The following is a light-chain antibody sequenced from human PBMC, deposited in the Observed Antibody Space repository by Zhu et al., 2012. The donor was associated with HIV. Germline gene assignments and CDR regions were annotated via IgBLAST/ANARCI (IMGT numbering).Light chain of an antibody. CDR2: AAS. Sequence: EIVLTQYPGTLSLSPGERATLFCRASENVRGNYLAWYQQKSGQAPRLLISAASTRAPGIPDRFSGSGSGTDFSLSISRLEPDDFAVYYCQQYGYSRFIFGPGTKVDI. CDR1: ENVRGNY. V-gene: IGKV3-20*01. J-gene: IGKJ3*01. CDR3: QQYGYSRFI.